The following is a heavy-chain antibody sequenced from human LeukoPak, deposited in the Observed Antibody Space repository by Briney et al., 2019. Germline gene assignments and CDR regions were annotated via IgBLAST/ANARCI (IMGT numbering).Heavy chain of an antibody. CDR3: VRGAQGLLHYNWFDP. CDR2: IIPIFGTA. J-gene: IGHJ5*02. Sequence: SVKVSCKASGGTFSSYTITWVRQAPGQGLEWMGGIIPIFGTANYAQKFQGRVTITTDESTSTAYMELSSLRSEDTAVYYCVRGAQGLLHYNWFDPWGQGTLVSVSS. CDR1: GGTFSSYT. D-gene: IGHD3-22*01. V-gene: IGHV1-69*05.